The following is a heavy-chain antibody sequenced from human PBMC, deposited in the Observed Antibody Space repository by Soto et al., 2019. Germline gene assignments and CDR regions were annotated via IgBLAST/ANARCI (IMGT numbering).Heavy chain of an antibody. CDR1: GYPFTDYF. J-gene: IGHJ4*02. D-gene: IGHD2-21*02. V-gene: IGHV1-46*01. Sequence: ASVKVSCKTSGYPFTDYFIHWVRQAPGQGLEWMGIISLYHHSTSYAQKFQGRLTVTADTSTTTVYMDLSSLTSEDSAVYWCARELYSCGGDCPYYMDYWGQGTLVTV. CDR2: ISLYHHST. CDR3: ARELYSCGGDCPYYMDY.